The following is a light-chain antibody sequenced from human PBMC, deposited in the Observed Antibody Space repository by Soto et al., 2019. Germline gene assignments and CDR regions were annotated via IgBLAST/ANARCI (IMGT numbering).Light chain of an antibody. Sequence: EIVMTQSPATLSVSPGERATLSCRASQSVSSSLAWYQKKPGQAPRLLIYDASTRATGIPARFSGSGSGTDFTLTISRLQSEYFAVYYCQQYSSWWTFGQGTRVEIK. J-gene: IGKJ1*01. CDR3: QQYSSWWT. CDR1: QSVSSS. V-gene: IGKV3-15*01. CDR2: DAS.